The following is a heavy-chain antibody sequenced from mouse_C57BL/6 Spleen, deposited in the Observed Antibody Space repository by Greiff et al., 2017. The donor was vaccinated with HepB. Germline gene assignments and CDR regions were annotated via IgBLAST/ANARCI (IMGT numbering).Heavy chain of an antibody. CDR2: INPSSGYT. CDR3: AGGDYDGDLYAMDY. D-gene: IGHD2-4*01. Sequence: VQLQQSGAELARPGASVKMSCKASGYTLTSYTMHWVKQRPGQGLEWIGYINPSSGYTKYNQKFKDKATLTADKSSSTAYMQLSSLTSEDSAVYYCAGGDYDGDLYAMDYWGQGTSVTVSS. J-gene: IGHJ4*01. CDR1: GYTLTSYT. V-gene: IGHV1-4*01.